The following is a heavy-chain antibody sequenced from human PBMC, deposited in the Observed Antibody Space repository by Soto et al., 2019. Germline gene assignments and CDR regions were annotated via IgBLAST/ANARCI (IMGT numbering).Heavy chain of an antibody. CDR1: GFTFRHYW. CDR3: ARDVGLN. Sequence: GGSLRLSCAASGFTFRHYWMTWVRQAPGKGLEWVANIKEDGGDKYYVDSVKGRFTISRDNAKNSLYLQLNSLRAEDTAVYYCARDVGLNWGQGTLVTVSS. CDR2: IKEDGGDK. V-gene: IGHV3-7*01. J-gene: IGHJ4*02. D-gene: IGHD1-26*01.